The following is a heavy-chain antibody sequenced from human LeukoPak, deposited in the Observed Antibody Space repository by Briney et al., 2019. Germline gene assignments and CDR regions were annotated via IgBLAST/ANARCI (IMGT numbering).Heavy chain of an antibody. D-gene: IGHD3-10*01. CDR2: MNPNSGNT. CDR1: GCTFTSYD. V-gene: IGHV1-8*01. J-gene: IGHJ4*02. Sequence: ASVKVSCKASGCTFTSYDINWVRQATGQGLEWMGWMNPNSGNTGYAQKFQGRVTMTRNTSISTAYMELSSLRSEDTAVYYCARWVAGNNKFDYWGQGTLVTVSS. CDR3: ARWVAGNNKFDY.